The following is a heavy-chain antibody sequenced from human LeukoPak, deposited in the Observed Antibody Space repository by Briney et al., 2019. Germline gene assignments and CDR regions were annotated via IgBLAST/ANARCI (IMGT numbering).Heavy chain of an antibody. CDR1: GQSFSGYY. Sequence: SETLSLTCAVHGQSFSGYYWNWIRQPPGRGLEWIGGINHSGNTNYNPSLKSRVTISVDTSKNQFSLKLSSVTAADTAVYYCARGGYGSGWDYMDVWGKGTTVTVSS. J-gene: IGHJ6*03. V-gene: IGHV4-34*01. D-gene: IGHD3-10*01. CDR3: ARGGYGSGWDYMDV. CDR2: INHSGNT.